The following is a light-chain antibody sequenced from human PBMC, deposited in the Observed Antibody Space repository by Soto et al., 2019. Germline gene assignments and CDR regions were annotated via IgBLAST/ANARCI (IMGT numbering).Light chain of an antibody. Sequence: DIVMTQSPDSLAVSLGERATINCKSSQSVLYSSNNKNYLAWYQQKPGQPPKVLIYWASTRESGVPDRFSGSGSGTDFTLPISSLQAEDVAVYYCQQYYSTPRTFGGGTKVEIK. J-gene: IGKJ4*01. CDR3: QQYYSTPRT. V-gene: IGKV4-1*01. CDR1: QSVLYSSNNKNY. CDR2: WAS.